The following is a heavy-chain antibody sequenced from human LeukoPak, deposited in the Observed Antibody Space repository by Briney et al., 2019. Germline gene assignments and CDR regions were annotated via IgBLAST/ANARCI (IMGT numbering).Heavy chain of an antibody. CDR3: ARDLFGTLVSDYYYYMDV. J-gene: IGHJ6*03. CDR1: GYSISSGYY. Sequence: SSETLSLTCTVSGYSISSGYYWGWIRQPPGKGLEWIVSIYHSGSTYYNPSLKSRVTISVDTSNNQFSLKLSSVTAADTAVYYCARDLFGTLVSDYYYYMDVWGKGTTVTVSS. V-gene: IGHV4-38-2*02. CDR2: IYHSGST. D-gene: IGHD3-10*01.